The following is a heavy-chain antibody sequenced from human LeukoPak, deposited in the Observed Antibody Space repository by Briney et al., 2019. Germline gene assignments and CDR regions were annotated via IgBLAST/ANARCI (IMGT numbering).Heavy chain of an antibody. V-gene: IGHV4-39*01. J-gene: IGHJ4*02. Sequence: PSETLSLTCTVSGGSISSTSYYWGWIRQPPGKGLEWIGSIYYSGRTYYNPSLKSRVTISVDTSKNQFSLKLSSVTAADTAVYYCASLRGYSYGPNQGQFDYWGEGTLVTVSS. CDR1: GGSISSTSYY. CDR2: IYYSGRT. D-gene: IGHD5-18*01. CDR3: ASLRGYSYGPNQGQFDY.